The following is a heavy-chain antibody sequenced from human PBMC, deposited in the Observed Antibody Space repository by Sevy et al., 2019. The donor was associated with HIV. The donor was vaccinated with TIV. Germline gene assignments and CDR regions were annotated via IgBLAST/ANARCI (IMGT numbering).Heavy chain of an antibody. J-gene: IGHJ4*02. CDR3: ASDKNSATVTPFDF. D-gene: IGHD5-18*01. CDR1: GFTVSNYW. CDR2: KKEDGKET. Sequence: GGSLRLSCVASGFTVSNYWMNWVRQAPGVGLEWVAKKKEDGKETYYVDPVKGRFTISTYNAKNSLYLQMTSLRAEDTAVYYCASDKNSATVTPFDFWGQGTLVTVSS. V-gene: IGHV3-7*03.